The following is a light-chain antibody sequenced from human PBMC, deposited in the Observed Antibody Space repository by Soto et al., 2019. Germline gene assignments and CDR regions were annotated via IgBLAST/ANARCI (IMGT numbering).Light chain of an antibody. CDR2: DVA. Sequence: QSALTQPASVSDSPGQSITISCTGTSSDVGGSNFVSWYQQHPGKPPKLIIYDVANRPSGVSNRFSGSKSGSTASLIISRLPTEDEADYYCVSYTSSTTYVFGTGTKLTVL. CDR1: SSDVGGSNF. CDR3: VSYTSSTTYV. V-gene: IGLV2-14*03. J-gene: IGLJ1*01.